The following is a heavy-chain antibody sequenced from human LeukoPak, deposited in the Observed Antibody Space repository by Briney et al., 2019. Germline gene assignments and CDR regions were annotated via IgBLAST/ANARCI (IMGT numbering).Heavy chain of an antibody. CDR1: GFTFSSYA. V-gene: IGHV3-30*04. D-gene: IGHD3-9*01. J-gene: IGHJ4*02. Sequence: GGSLRLSCAASGFTFSSYAMHWVRQAPGKGLEWVAVISYDGSNKYYADPVKGRFTISRDHSKNTLYLQMNILTAEDTAVYYCARDRAPVLRYFDSPTYWGQGALVTASS. CDR2: ISYDGSNK. CDR3: ARDRAPVLRYFDSPTY.